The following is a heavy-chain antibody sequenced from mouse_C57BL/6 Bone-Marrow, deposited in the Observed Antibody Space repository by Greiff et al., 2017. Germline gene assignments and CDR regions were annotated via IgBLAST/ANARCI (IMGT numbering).Heavy chain of an antibody. Sequence: QVQLQQPGAELVKPGASVKMSCKASGYTFTRYWITWVKQRPGQGLEWIGDIYPGSGSTNYNEKFKSKATLTVDTSSSTAYLQLSSLTSEYSAVYYCARPYYSNYWYFDVWGTGTTVTVAS. J-gene: IGHJ1*03. CDR1: GYTFTRYW. CDR3: ARPYYSNYWYFDV. D-gene: IGHD2-5*01. V-gene: IGHV1-55*01. CDR2: IYPGSGST.